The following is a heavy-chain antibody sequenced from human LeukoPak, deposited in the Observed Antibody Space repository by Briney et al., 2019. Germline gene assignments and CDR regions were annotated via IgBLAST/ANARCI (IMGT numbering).Heavy chain of an antibody. D-gene: IGHD3-10*01. CDR3: AKLSMVRGATYFDY. J-gene: IGHJ4*02. CDR1: GFTFSSYA. V-gene: IGHV3-23*01. Sequence: GGSLRLSCAASGFTFSSYAMSWVRQAPGKGLEWVSGISGSGGSAYYAESVKGRFTVSRDNSENTLYLQMNSLRAEDTAVYYCAKLSMVRGATYFDYWGQGTLVTVSS. CDR2: ISGSGGSA.